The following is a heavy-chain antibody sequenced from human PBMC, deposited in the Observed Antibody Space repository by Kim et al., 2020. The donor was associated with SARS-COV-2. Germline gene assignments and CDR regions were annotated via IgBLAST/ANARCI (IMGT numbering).Heavy chain of an antibody. Sequence: GGSLRLSCAASGFTFSGSAMHWVRQASGKGLEWVGRIRSKANSYATAYAASVKGRFTISRDDSKNTAYLQMNSLKTEDTAVYYCTRHFPDLGSSLAARLMSYYYGMDVWGQGTTVTVSS. V-gene: IGHV3-73*01. CDR1: GFTFSGSA. CDR2: IRSKANSYAT. D-gene: IGHD6-6*01. J-gene: IGHJ6*02. CDR3: TRHFPDLGSSLAARLMSYYYGMDV.